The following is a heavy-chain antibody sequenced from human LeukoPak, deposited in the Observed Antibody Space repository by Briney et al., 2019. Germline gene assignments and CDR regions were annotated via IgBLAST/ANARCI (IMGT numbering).Heavy chain of an antibody. J-gene: IGHJ4*02. CDR2: ISGSSGST. D-gene: IGHD3-16*01. V-gene: IGHV3-23*01. CDR1: GFTFSSYA. Sequence: GGSLRLSCAASGFTFSSYAMSWVRQAPGKGLEWVSAISGSSGSTYYADSVKGRFTISRDNSKNTLYLQMNSLRAEDTAVYYCATQTLGGVDYWGQGTLVTVSS. CDR3: ATQTLGGVDY.